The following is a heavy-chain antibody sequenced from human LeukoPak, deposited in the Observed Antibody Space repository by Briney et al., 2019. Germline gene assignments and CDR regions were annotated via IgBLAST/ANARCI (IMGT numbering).Heavy chain of an antibody. Sequence: GCLRPSCVASRFTTSNNWMSCVRQAPGKGLGWVGSIKQDGREKYHVDSGKGGFTISRDKAKTAVYLQMNSLRAEATAVYYCARGFDGVNAFDLWGQGTLVTVSS. J-gene: IGHJ3*01. CDR1: RFTTSNNW. CDR3: ARGFDGVNAFDL. V-gene: IGHV3-7*01. CDR2: IKQDGREK.